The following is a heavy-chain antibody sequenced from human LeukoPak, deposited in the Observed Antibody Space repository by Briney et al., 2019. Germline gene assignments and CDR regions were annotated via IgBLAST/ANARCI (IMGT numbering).Heavy chain of an antibody. D-gene: IGHD3-3*01. CDR1: GYRFTKYW. J-gene: IGHJ4*02. Sequence: GESLKFSCKGSGYRFTKYWIGCVRQMPGKGLECVGIIYPGDSDTRYSPSFQGQVTISADKSIGTAYLQWSSLKASDTAMYYCARSYDLASFDYWGQGTLVTVSS. CDR3: ARSYDLASFDY. CDR2: IYPGDSDT. V-gene: IGHV5-51*01.